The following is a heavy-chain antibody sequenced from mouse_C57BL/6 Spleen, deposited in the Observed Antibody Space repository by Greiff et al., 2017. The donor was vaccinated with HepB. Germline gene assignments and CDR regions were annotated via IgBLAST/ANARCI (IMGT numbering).Heavy chain of an antibody. V-gene: IGHV5-17*01. Sequence: EVKLMESGGGLVKPGGSLKLSCAASGFTFSDYGMHWVRQAPEKGLEWVAYISSGSSTIYYADTVKGRFTISRDNAKNTLFLQMTSLRSEDTAMYYCAGLYDVLGYWGQGTTLTVSS. J-gene: IGHJ2*01. CDR1: GFTFSDYG. CDR3: AGLYDVLGY. D-gene: IGHD2-3*01. CDR2: ISSGSSTI.